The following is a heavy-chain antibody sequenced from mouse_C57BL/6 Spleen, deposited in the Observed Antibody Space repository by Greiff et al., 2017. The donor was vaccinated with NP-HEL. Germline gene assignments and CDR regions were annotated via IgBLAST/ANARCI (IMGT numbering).Heavy chain of an antibody. V-gene: IGHV5-9-1*02. J-gene: IGHJ2*01. CDR1: GFTFSSYA. Sequence: EVKLMESGEGLVKPGGSLKLSCAASGFTFSSYAMSWVRQTPEQRLEWVAYISSGGDYIYYADTVQGRFNLSSDNARNTLYLQMSSLKSEDTAMYYCTRDQLGRFDYWGQGTTLTVSS. CDR2: ISSGGDYI. D-gene: IGHD4-1*02. CDR3: TRDQLGRFDY.